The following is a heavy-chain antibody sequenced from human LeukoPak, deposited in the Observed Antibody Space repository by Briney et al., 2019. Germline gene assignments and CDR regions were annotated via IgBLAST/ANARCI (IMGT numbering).Heavy chain of an antibody. CDR3: ARVGRNFDY. J-gene: IGHJ4*02. CDR1: GFTFSSYS. V-gene: IGHV3-48*01. Sequence: GGSLRLSCAASGFTFSSYSMNWVRQAPGKGLEWVSYISSSSSTIYYADSVKGRFTISRDNAKNSLYLQMNSLRAEDTAVYYCARVGRNFDYWGQGTLVTVSS. CDR2: ISSSSSTI.